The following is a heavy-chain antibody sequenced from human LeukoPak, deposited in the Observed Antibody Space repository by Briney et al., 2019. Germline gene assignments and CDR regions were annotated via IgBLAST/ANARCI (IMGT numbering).Heavy chain of an antibody. CDR3: ARPSWSEGGMDV. J-gene: IGHJ6*02. CDR1: GGSISSYY. CDR2: IYYSGST. Sequence: SETLSLTCTVSGGSISSYYWSWIRQPPGKGLEWIGYIYYSGSTNYNPSLKSRVTISVDTSKNQFSLKLSSVTVADTAVYYCARPSWSEGGMDVWGQGTTVTVSS. V-gene: IGHV4-59*08.